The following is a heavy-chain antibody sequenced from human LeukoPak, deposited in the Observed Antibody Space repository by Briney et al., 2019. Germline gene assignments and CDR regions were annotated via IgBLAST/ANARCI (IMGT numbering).Heavy chain of an antibody. Sequence: SETLSLTCAVYGGSFRGYYWSWIRQPPGKGLEWIGEINHSGSTNYNPSLKSRVTISVDTSKNQFSLKLSSVTAADTAVYYCARGGERGYSYGFDYWGQGTLVTVSS. V-gene: IGHV4-34*01. CDR3: ARGGERGYSYGFDY. CDR1: GGSFRGYY. D-gene: IGHD5-18*01. J-gene: IGHJ4*02. CDR2: INHSGST.